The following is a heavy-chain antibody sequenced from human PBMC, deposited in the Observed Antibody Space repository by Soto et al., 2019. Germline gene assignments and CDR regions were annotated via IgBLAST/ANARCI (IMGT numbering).Heavy chain of an antibody. CDR1: GFSLGPYG. Sequence: GGSLRLSCAVSGFSLGPYGVTWVRQTPEKGLEWVTGFSGGSAAIFYADSARGRFTISRDSSTAYLQMNNLRPEDTAVYFCARWNGFGDSWGQGSLVTVSS. D-gene: IGHD1-1*01. CDR3: ARWNGFGDS. J-gene: IGHJ4*02. CDR2: FSGGSAAI. V-gene: IGHV3-23*01.